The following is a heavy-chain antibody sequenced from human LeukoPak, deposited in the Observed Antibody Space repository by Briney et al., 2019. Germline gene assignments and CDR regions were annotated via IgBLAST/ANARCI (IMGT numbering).Heavy chain of an antibody. CDR3: AISSGYSYGYSRGSYYFYMDV. Sequence: GESLKISCKGSGYTFNDYWIGWVRQMPGKGLEWMGILYPGDSNTRYSPSFQGQVTISADKSINTAYLQWSSLKASDTAMYCCAISSGYSYGYSRGSYYFYMDVWGKGTTVTVSS. J-gene: IGHJ6*03. CDR2: LYPGDSNT. D-gene: IGHD5-18*01. CDR1: GYTFNDYW. V-gene: IGHV5-51*01.